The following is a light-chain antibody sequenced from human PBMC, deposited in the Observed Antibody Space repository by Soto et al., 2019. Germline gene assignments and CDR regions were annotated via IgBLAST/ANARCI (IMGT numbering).Light chain of an antibody. J-gene: IGLJ2*01. CDR1: SSDVGAYNY. Sequence: QSALTQPPSASGSPGQSVTISCTGTSSDVGAYNYVSWYQQHPGKAPKLMIYEVSERPSGVPDRFSGSKSGNTASLTVSGLQAEDEADYYCSSYGGSSNFVVFGGGTKLTVL. CDR3: SSYGGSSNFVV. V-gene: IGLV2-8*01. CDR2: EVS.